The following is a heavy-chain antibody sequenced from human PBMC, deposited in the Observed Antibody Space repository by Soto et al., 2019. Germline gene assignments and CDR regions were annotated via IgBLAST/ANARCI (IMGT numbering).Heavy chain of an antibody. Sequence: QVQLVESGGGVVQPGGPLRLSCAASGFTFRNYAMHWVRQAPGKGLECLAVIAYDGSNAFYRDSVKGQFTISKDNSKNTLYLHMNSLRSEDTGVYYCARGDREDILVVVGARPGEYGIDIWGQGTTVTVSS. V-gene: IGHV3-30-3*01. J-gene: IGHJ6*02. CDR3: ARGDREDILVVVGARPGEYGIDI. D-gene: IGHD2-15*01. CDR1: GFTFRNYA. CDR2: IAYDGSNA.